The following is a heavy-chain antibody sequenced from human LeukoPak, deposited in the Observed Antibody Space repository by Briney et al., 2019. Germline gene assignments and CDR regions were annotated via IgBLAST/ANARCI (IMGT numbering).Heavy chain of an antibody. Sequence: PGGSLRLSCAASGFTFSSYAMHWVRQAPGKGLEYVSAISSNGGNTFYANSVKGRFTVSRDSSKSTLYLQMGSLRPEDTAVYYCARVPNSSGWSTFAYWGLGTLVTVSS. D-gene: IGHD6-19*01. CDR3: ARVPNSSGWSTFAY. CDR1: GFTFSSYA. V-gene: IGHV3-64*01. J-gene: IGHJ4*02. CDR2: ISSNGGNT.